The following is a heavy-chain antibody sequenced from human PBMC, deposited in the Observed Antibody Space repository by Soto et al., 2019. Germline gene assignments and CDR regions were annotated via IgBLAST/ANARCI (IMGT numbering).Heavy chain of an antibody. D-gene: IGHD1-26*01. V-gene: IGHV1-69*05. J-gene: IGHJ4*02. Sequence: SVKVSCKASGGTFSSYAISWVRQAPGQGLEWMGGIIPIFGTANYAQKFQGRVTVTRDTSTSTVYMELSSLRSEDTAVYYCARYPVGATKKGFGYWGQGTLVTVSS. CDR2: IIPIFGTA. CDR3: ARYPVGATKKGFGY. CDR1: GGTFSSYA.